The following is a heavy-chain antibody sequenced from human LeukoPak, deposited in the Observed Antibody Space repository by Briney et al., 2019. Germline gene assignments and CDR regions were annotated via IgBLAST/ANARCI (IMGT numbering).Heavy chain of an antibody. V-gene: IGHV1-69*01. J-gene: IGHJ2*01. CDR2: IIPIFGTA. Sequence: SVKVSCKASVGTFSSYAISWVGQAPGQGLEWMGGIIPIFGTANYAQKFQGRVTITADESTSTAYMELSSLRSEDTAVYYCARGAGDYWYFDLWGRGTLVTVSS. D-gene: IGHD4-17*01. CDR3: ARGAGDYWYFDL. CDR1: VGTFSSYA.